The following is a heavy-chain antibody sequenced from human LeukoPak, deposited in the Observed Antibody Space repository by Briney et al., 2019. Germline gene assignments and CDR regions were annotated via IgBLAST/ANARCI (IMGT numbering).Heavy chain of an antibody. CDR2: IYSGGST. Sequence: GASLRLSCAASGFTLSSYAMSWVRQAPGKGLEWVSVIYSGGSTYYADSVKGRFTISRDNSKNTLYLQMNSLRAEDTAVYYCARGGKVVSYWGQGTLVTVSS. CDR3: ARGGKVVSY. D-gene: IGHD5/OR15-5a*01. CDR1: GFTLSSYA. V-gene: IGHV3-53*01. J-gene: IGHJ4*02.